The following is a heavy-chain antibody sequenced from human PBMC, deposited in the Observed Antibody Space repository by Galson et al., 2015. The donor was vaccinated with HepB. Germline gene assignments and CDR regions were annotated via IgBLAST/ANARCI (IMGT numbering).Heavy chain of an antibody. V-gene: IGHV3-30-3*01. J-gene: IGHJ4*02. Sequence: SLRLSCAASGFTFSSYAMHWVRQAPGKGLEWVAVISYDGSNKYYADSVKGRFTISRDNSKNTLYLQMNSLRAEDTAVYYCATAGGYSGYDDDYWGQGTLVTVSS. D-gene: IGHD5-12*01. CDR2: ISYDGSNK. CDR3: ATAGGYSGYDDDY. CDR1: GFTFSSYA.